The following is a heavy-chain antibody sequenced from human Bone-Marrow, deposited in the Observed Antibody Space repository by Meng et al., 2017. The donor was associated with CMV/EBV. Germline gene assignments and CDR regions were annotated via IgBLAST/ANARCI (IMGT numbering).Heavy chain of an antibody. J-gene: IGHJ6*02. CDR2: ISGSCGST. CDR3: AGVRDSGMDV. V-gene: IGHV3-23*01. Sequence: GGSLRLSCAASGFTFSSYAMSWGRQAPVKGLEWVSSISGSCGSTYYADPVKGRFTISRDNSTNTLYLQMNSLRAEDTSVYDCAGVRDSGMDVWGQGTTVTVSS. CDR1: GFTFSSYA.